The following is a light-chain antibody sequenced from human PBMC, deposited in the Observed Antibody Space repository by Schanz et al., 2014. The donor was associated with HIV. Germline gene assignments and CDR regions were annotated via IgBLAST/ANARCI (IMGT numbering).Light chain of an antibody. J-gene: IGKJ1*01. CDR3: QQYDTWPRT. V-gene: IGKV3-20*01. Sequence: EIVLTQSPGTLSLSPGERATLSCRASQSVSSSYLAWYQQKPGQAPRLLIYGASTRVTGIPARFSGSGSGTDFTLTISSLQSEDFAVYYCQQYDTWPRTFGHGTKVDIK. CDR2: GAS. CDR1: QSVSSSY.